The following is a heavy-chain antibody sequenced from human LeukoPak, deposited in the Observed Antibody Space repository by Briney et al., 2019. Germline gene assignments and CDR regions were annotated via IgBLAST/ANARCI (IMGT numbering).Heavy chain of an antibody. CDR1: GFTFSSYA. CDR3: VKGGWAAAGWGP. CDR2: ISSNGGST. J-gene: IGHJ5*02. V-gene: IGHV3-64D*06. D-gene: IGHD6-13*01. Sequence: GGSLRLSCSAFGFTFSSYAMHWVRQAPGRGLEYVSAISSNGGSTYYADSVKGRFTISRDNSKNTLYLQMSSLRAEDTAVYYCVKGGWAAAGWGPWGQGTLVTVSS.